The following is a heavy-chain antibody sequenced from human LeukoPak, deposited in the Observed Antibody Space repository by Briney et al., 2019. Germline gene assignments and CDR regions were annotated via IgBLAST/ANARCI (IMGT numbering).Heavy chain of an antibody. CDR1: GDSVSSNSAA. Sequence: SQTLSLTCAISGDSVSSNSAAWNWVRQSPSRNLEWLGRTYYRSKWYNDYAVSVTSRITINPDTSKNQFSLQLNSVTPEDTAAYYCARQYSSGGSNYYGLDVWGKGTMVTVSS. CDR3: ARQYSSGGSNYYGLDV. J-gene: IGHJ6*04. V-gene: IGHV6-1*01. D-gene: IGHD6-25*01. CDR2: TYYRSKWYN.